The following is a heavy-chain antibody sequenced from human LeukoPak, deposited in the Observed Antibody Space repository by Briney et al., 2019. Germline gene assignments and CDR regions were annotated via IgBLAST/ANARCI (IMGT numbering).Heavy chain of an antibody. Sequence: SETLSLNCAVSGYSICSGFYWGWIRPPPGKGLERIGSIFHSGSTYYNPSLKSRVTISVDTSKNQFSLKLSSVTAADTALYYCARASGSYGSGSYYYSGMDVWGKGTTVTVSS. CDR1: GYSICSGFY. D-gene: IGHD3-10*01. CDR3: ARASGSYGSGSYYYSGMDV. V-gene: IGHV4-38-2*01. J-gene: IGHJ6*04. CDR2: IFHSGST.